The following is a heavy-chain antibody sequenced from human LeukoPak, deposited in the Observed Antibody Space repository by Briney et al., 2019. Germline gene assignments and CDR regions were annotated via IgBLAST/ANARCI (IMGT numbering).Heavy chain of an antibody. CDR3: ARAILLTGSEYYFDS. V-gene: IGHV3-53*01. Sequence: GGSLRLSCAASSFPVTDNYMGWVRQAPGKGLEWVSLIYSGGDTYYADSVKGRFTISRDTSKNTVYLHMDSLRPDDTATYYCARAILLTGSEYYFDSWGQGTLVTVSS. CDR2: IYSGGDT. D-gene: IGHD3-9*01. J-gene: IGHJ4*02. CDR1: SFPVTDNY.